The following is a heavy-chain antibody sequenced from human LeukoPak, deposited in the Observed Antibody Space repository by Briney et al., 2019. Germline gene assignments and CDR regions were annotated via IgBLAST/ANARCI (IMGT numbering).Heavy chain of an antibody. D-gene: IGHD4-17*01. V-gene: IGHV3-23*01. CDR2: VSSASGATT. CDR1: GFTFSNFA. Sequence: PTGGSLRLSCVASGFTFSNFAMSWVRQAPGKGLEWVASVSSASGATTYYADSVKGRFTISRDNSKSTLYLQMNSLRDEDTAVYYCARDQDYGFDYWGQGTLVTVSS. J-gene: IGHJ4*02. CDR3: ARDQDYGFDY.